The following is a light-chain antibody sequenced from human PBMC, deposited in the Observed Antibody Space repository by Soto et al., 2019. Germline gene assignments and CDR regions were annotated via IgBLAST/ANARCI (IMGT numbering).Light chain of an antibody. CDR1: SSDVGGYNY. V-gene: IGLV2-11*01. CDR3: CSYAGSYTV. Sequence: QSALTQPRSVSGSPGQSVTISCTGTSSDVGGYNYVSWYQQHPGKAPKLMIYDVSKRPSGVPDRFSGYKSGNTASLTISGLQAEDEADYYCCSYAGSYTVFGGGTKVTVL. CDR2: DVS. J-gene: IGLJ3*02.